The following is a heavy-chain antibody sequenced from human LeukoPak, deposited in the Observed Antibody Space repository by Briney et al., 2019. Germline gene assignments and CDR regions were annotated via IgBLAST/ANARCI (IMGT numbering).Heavy chain of an antibody. CDR2: IYYSGST. J-gene: IGHJ3*02. CDR3: AREHHYYDSSADAFDI. Sequence: SETLSLTCTVSGGSISSYYWSWIRQPPGKGLEWIGYIYYSGSTNYNPSHKSRVTISVDTSKNQFSLKLSSVTAADTAVYYCAREHHYYDSSADAFDIWGQGTMVTVSS. D-gene: IGHD3-22*01. CDR1: GGSISSYY. V-gene: IGHV4-59*01.